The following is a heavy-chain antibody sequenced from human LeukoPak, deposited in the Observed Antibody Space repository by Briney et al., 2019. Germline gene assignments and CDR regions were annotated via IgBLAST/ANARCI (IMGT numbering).Heavy chain of an antibody. CDR1: GGSISSYY. Sequence: SETLSLTCSVSGGSISSYYWSWIRQPPGKGLEWIGYIYYSGSTNYNPSLKSRVTISVDTSKNQFPLKLSSVNAADTAVYYCARTYSGWYFDYWGQGTLVTVSS. J-gene: IGHJ4*02. CDR2: IYYSGST. D-gene: IGHD6-19*01. CDR3: ARTYSGWYFDY. V-gene: IGHV4-59*01.